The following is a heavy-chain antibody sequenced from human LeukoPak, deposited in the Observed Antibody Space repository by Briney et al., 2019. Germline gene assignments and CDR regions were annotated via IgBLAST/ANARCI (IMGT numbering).Heavy chain of an antibody. CDR2: INPTGGST. J-gene: IGHJ5*02. Sequence: ASVKVSCESSGYTFTSYYMHWVRHAPGQGLEWMGLINPTGGSTGYAQKFQGRVTMTRDMSTSTDYMELSSLRSEDTAIYYCARDNSVGDNAWWFDPWGQGTLVTVSS. CDR1: GYTFTSYY. V-gene: IGHV1-46*01. D-gene: IGHD1-26*01. CDR3: ARDNSVGDNAWWFDP.